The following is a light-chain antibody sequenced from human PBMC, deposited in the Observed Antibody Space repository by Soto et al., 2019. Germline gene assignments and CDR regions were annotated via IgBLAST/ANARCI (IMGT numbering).Light chain of an antibody. J-gene: IGLJ7*01. Sequence: QPVLNQSSSASASLGSSVKLTYSLDSGHTSHIIAWHQQQPGQAPRYLMKLEGSGNYNKGSGVPDRFSGSSSGADRYLTISNLQSEDEADYYCETWDSNIGVFGEGTQLTVL. CDR2: LEGSGNY. V-gene: IGLV4-60*03. CDR3: ETWDSNIGV. CDR1: SGHTSHI.